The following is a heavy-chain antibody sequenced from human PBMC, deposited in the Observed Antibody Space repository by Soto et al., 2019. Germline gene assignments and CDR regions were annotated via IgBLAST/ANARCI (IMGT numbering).Heavy chain of an antibody. CDR1: GFTFGGYA. J-gene: IGHJ4*02. Sequence: GGSLRLSCSASGFTFGGYAMSWLRQAPGKGLEWGGCIRSRAYRRTTEYATSVIGRFTISRDDSSGIAYLQMNSLKTEDTAMYYCSRGTYSVYETSPLFFDYWGLGTLVTVSS. CDR3: SRGTYSVYETSPLFFDY. V-gene: IGHV3-49*03. D-gene: IGHD5-12*01. CDR2: IRSRAYRRTT.